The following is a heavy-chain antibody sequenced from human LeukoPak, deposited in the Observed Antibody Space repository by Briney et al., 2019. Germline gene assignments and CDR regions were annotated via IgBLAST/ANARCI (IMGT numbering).Heavy chain of an antibody. V-gene: IGHV1-8*01. J-gene: IGHJ6*02. CDR1: GYTFTSYD. CDR3: WGSRTYYDILDYGMDV. D-gene: IGHD3-9*01. CDR2: MNPNSGNT. Sequence: ASVKVSCKASGYTFTSYDINWVRQATGQGLEWMGWMNPNSGNTGYAQKFQGRVTMTRNTSISTAYMELSSLRSEDTAVYYCWGSRTYYDILDYGMDVWDQGTTVTVSS.